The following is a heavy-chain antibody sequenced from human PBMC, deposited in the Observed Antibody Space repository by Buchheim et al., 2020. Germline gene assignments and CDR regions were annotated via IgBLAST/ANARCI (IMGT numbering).Heavy chain of an antibody. CDR1: GFTFSSYG. D-gene: IGHD3-22*01. CDR3: AKDNRIGDSSDEGMDV. Sequence: QVQLVESGGGVVQPGRSLRLSCAASGFTFSSYGMHWVRQAPGKGLEWVAVISYDGSNKYYADSVKGRFTISRDNSKNTLYLQMNSLRAEDTAVYYCAKDNRIGDSSDEGMDVWGQGTT. J-gene: IGHJ6*02. CDR2: ISYDGSNK. V-gene: IGHV3-30*18.